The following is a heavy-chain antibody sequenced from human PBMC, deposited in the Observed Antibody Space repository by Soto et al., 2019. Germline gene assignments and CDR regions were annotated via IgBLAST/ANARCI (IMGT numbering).Heavy chain of an antibody. Sequence: GASVKVSCKAFGYTFTTYFIHWVRQAPGQGFEGLGRINPTGGDTVYAQKFQGRVSVTRDTSTSTVNIELGSLTSKDTAVYYCARGSYASNVFIMDVWGQGTAVTVSS. CDR2: INPTGGDT. V-gene: IGHV1-46*01. CDR1: GYTFTTYF. D-gene: IGHD2-2*01. CDR3: ARGSYASNVFIMDV. J-gene: IGHJ6*02.